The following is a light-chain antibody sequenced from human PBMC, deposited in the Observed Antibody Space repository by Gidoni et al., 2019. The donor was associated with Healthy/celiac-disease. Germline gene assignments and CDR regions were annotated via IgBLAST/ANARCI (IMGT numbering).Light chain of an antibody. CDR2: EVS. CDR1: SSDVGGYNY. CDR3: SSYTSSSIWV. J-gene: IGLJ3*02. Sequence: QSALTQPASVSGSPGQSITISCTGTSSDVGGYNYVSWYQQHPGKAPKLMIYEVSNRPSGVSNRFSGSKSGNTASLTISGLQAEGEADYYCSSYTSSSIWVFGGGTKLTVL. V-gene: IGLV2-14*01.